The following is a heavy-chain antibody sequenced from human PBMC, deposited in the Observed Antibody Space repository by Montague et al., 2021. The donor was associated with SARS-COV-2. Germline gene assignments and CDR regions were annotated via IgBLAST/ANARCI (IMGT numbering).Heavy chain of an antibody. CDR3: ARSGVGIFDFSYFDS. Sequence: SETLSLTCSVSGFSISSGYYWGWIRQTPGKGLEWIGSRYQNGATYYSPXXKRPVTILLDTSKNQFSLSLTSVTAADTAVYYCARSGVGIFDFSYFDSWGQGSLVTVSS. CDR2: RYQNGAT. J-gene: IGHJ4*02. V-gene: IGHV4-38-2*02. D-gene: IGHD3-3*01. CDR1: GFSISSGYY.